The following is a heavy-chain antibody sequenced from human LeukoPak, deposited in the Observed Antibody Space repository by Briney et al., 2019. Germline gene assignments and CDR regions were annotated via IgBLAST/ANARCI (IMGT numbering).Heavy chain of an antibody. J-gene: IGHJ4*02. CDR3: ARDTVQYSSGWYFDY. CDR2: IIPIFGTA. Sequence: SVKVSCKASGGTFSSYAISWVRQAPGQGLEWMGGIIPIFGTANYAQKFQGRVTITADESTSTAYMELSSLRSEDTAVYYCARDTVQYSSGWYFDYWGQGTLVTVSS. V-gene: IGHV1-69*13. CDR1: GGTFSSYA. D-gene: IGHD6-19*01.